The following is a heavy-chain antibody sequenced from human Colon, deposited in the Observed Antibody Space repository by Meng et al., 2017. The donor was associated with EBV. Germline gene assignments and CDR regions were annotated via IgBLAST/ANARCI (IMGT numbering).Heavy chain of an antibody. CDR3: ASFDHIPRRNYFDY. CDR1: GGSMSSGNYY. D-gene: IGHD2-21*01. J-gene: IGHJ4*02. CDR2: IHHSGSA. V-gene: IGHV4-30-4*01. Sequence: QVQLQESGPGLLEPSQTLSLTCTVSGGSMSSGNYYWSWIRQPPGKGLEWIGYIHHSGSAYYNPSLKSRVSISVDTSKSQFSLNLNSMTAADTAVYYCASFDHIPRRNYFDYWGQGTLVTVSS.